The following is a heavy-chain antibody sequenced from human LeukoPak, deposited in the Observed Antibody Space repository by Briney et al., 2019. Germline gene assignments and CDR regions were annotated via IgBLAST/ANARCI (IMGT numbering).Heavy chain of an antibody. CDR1: GGTFSSYA. CDR3: ARVGRRSGSYSYAFDI. CDR2: IIPIFGTA. V-gene: IGHV1-69*13. J-gene: IGHJ3*02. Sequence: GASVKVSCKASGGTFSSYAISWVRQAPGQGLEWMGGIIPIFGTANYAQKFQGRVTITADESTSTAYMELSSLRSEDTAVYYCARVGRRSGSYSYAFDIWGQGTMATVSS. D-gene: IGHD3-10*01.